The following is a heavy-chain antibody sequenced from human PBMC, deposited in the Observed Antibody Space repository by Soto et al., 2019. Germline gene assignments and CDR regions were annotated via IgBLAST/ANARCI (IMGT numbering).Heavy chain of an antibody. CDR1: GGSISSYY. Sequence: PSETLSLTCTVSGGSISSYYWSWIRQPPGKGLEWIGYIYYSGSTNYNPSLKSRVTISVDTSKNQFSLKLSSVTAADTAVYYCARESGYSYGYWFHPWGQGTLVTVSS. D-gene: IGHD5-18*01. V-gene: IGHV4-59*01. J-gene: IGHJ5*02. CDR2: IYYSGST. CDR3: ARESGYSYGYWFHP.